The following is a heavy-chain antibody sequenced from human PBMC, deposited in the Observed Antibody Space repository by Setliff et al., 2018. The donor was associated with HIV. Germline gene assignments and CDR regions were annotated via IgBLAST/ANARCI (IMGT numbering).Heavy chain of an antibody. CDR3: ARESTTLNPPIPFDC. CDR1: GASISSSSYF. V-gene: IGHV4-39*02. CDR2: IYYSGST. J-gene: IGHJ4*02. D-gene: IGHD1-1*01. Sequence: SETLSLTCTVSGASISSSSYFWGWIRQPPGKGLEWIGSIYYSGSTYYNPSLKSRVTISVDTSKNQFSLKLNSVTAADTAVYYCARESTTLNPPIPFDCWGQGTLVTVS.